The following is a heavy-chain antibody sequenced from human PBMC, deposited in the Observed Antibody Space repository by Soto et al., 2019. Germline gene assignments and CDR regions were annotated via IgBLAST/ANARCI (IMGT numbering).Heavy chain of an antibody. CDR3: VRGGSNYAS. J-gene: IGHJ5*02. CDR1: GFTFSDSW. Sequence: EVQLVESGGGLVQPGGSLRLSCTASGFTFSDSWMTWVRQAPGKGLEWVARIKTDESEKKYADSVKGRFSISRDNAKNSMDLQMDSLRGEDTAVYYCVRGGSNYASWGQGTLVTVSS. CDR2: IKTDESEK. V-gene: IGHV3-7*01. D-gene: IGHD4-4*01.